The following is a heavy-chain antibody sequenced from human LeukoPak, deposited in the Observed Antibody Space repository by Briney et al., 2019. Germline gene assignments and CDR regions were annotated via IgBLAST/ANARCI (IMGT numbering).Heavy chain of an antibody. Sequence: GGSLRLSCAASGFTFGTYGMRWVRQAPGKGLEWVSYISGSGGNTYYADSVKGRFTISRDNSKNTLYLQMDSLRAEDTAVYYCAKLGSTTVVTQYYYYMDVWGKGTTVTVSS. CDR3: AKLGSTTVVTQYYYYMDV. CDR2: ISGSGGNT. V-gene: IGHV3-23*01. CDR1: GFTFGTYG. D-gene: IGHD4-23*01. J-gene: IGHJ6*03.